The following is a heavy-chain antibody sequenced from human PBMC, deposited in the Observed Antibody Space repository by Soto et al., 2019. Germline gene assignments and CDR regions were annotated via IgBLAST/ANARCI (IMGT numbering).Heavy chain of an antibody. V-gene: IGHV4-59*01. CDR3: ASYGYYYDSSAPPGGYFQH. J-gene: IGHJ1*01. D-gene: IGHD3-22*01. CDR1: GGSISSYY. Sequence: SETLSLTCTVSGGSISSYYWSWIRQPPGKGLEWIGYIYYSGSTNYNPSLKSRVTISVDTSKNQFSLKLSSVTAADTAVYYCASYGYYYDSSAPPGGYFQHWGQGTLVTVSS. CDR2: IYYSGST.